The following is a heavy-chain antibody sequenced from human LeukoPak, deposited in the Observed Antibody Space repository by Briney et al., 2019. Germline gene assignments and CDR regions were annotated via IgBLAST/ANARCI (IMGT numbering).Heavy chain of an antibody. CDR2: ISYDGSNK. D-gene: IGHD4-17*01. CDR1: GFTFSRNA. CDR3: AKDPNGDYDY. J-gene: IGHJ4*02. Sequence: GGSLRLSCAAPGFTFSRNALHGVRQAPGKGLGWVAVISYDGSNKYYADSVKGRFTLSRDNSNNTLYLQMNSLRAEDTAVYYCAKDPNGDYDYWGQGTLVTVSS. V-gene: IGHV3-30*04.